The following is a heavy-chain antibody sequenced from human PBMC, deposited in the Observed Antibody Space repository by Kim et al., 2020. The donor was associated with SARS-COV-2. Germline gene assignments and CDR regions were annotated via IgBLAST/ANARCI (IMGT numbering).Heavy chain of an antibody. D-gene: IGHD4-17*01. CDR2: IIPIFGTA. Sequence: SVKVSCKASGGTFSSYAISWVRQAPGQWLEWMGGIIPIFGTANYAQKFQGRVTITADESTSTAYMELSSLRSEDTAVYYCARSPPTTGSFWFDPWGQGTLVTVSS. V-gene: IGHV1-69*13. J-gene: IGHJ5*02. CDR3: ARSPPTTGSFWFDP. CDR1: GGTFSSYA.